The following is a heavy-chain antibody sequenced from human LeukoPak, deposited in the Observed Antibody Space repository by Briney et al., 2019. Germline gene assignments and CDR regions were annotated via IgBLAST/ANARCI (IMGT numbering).Heavy chain of an antibody. D-gene: IGHD5-18*01. Sequence: SETLSLTCTVSGGSISSRSYYWGWIRQPPGKGLEWIGSFYYSGSTYYNPSLKSQVTISVDTSKNQFSLKLNSVTAADTAVYYCARHRSSYGQTHHFDYWGQGTLVTVSS. CDR3: ARHRSSYGQTHHFDY. CDR2: FYYSGST. V-gene: IGHV4-39*01. CDR1: GGSISSRSYY. J-gene: IGHJ4*02.